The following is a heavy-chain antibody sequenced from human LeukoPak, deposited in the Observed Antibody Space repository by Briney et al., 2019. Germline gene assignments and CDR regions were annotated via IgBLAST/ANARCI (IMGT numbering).Heavy chain of an antibody. Sequence: SETLSLTCTVSGYSISSGYYWGWIRQPPGKGLEWIGSIYHSGSTYYNPSLKSRVTISVDTSKNQFSLKLSPVTAADTAVYYCARLQYYDFWSGYYTAYFDYWGQGTLVTVSS. D-gene: IGHD3-3*01. J-gene: IGHJ4*02. V-gene: IGHV4-38-2*02. CDR1: GYSISSGYY. CDR2: IYHSGST. CDR3: ARLQYYDFWSGYYTAYFDY.